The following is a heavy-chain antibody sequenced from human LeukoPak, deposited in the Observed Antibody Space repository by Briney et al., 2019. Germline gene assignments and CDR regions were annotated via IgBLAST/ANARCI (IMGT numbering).Heavy chain of an antibody. CDR3: ARRGSSSRGGAFDI. V-gene: IGHV1-8*03. J-gene: IGHJ3*02. D-gene: IGHD6-13*01. CDR1: GYTFTSYD. CDR2: MNPNSGNT. Sequence: GASVKVSCKASGYTFTSYDINWVRQATGQGLEWMGWMNPNSGNTGYAQKFQGRVTITRNTSISTAYMELSSLRSEDTAVYYCARRGSSSRGGAFDIWGQGTMVTVSS.